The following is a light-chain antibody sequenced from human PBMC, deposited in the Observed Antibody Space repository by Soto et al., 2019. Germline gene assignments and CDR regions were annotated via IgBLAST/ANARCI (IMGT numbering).Light chain of an antibody. V-gene: IGLV2-14*01. CDR1: SSDVGAYNY. J-gene: IGLJ1*01. CDR3: SSYTSATTYV. CDR2: DVS. Sequence: QSALTQPASVSGSHGQSITISCTGTSSDVGAYNYDSWYQQYPGEAPKVIIYDVSHRPAGVSNRFSGSKSGNTASLTISGLQTQDEADYYCSSYTSATTYVFGTGTKVTV.